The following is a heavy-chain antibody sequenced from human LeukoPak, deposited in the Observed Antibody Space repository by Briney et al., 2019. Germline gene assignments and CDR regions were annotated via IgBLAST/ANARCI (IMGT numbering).Heavy chain of an antibody. CDR3: ARWADYGDWGDAFDI. J-gene: IGHJ3*02. D-gene: IGHD4-17*01. Sequence: PSETLSLTCTVSGGSISSYYWSWLRQPPGKGLEWIGYIYYSGSTNYNPSLKSRVTISVDTSKNQFSLKLSSVTAADTAVYYCARWADYGDWGDAFDIWGQGTMVTVSS. CDR1: GGSISSYY. CDR2: IYYSGST. V-gene: IGHV4-59*01.